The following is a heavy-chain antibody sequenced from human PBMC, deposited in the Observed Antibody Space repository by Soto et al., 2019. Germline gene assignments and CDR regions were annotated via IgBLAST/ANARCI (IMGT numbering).Heavy chain of an antibody. CDR3: AKGGNGSGSLLVY. CDR1: GFTFSSYD. J-gene: IGHJ4*02. Sequence: ESGGGVVQPGRSLRLSCAASGFTFSSYDMHWVRQAPGKGLEWVAVIPYDGSNEYYADSVKGRFTISRDLTKNTLYLQMSSLRSEDTAVYYCAKGGNGSGSLLVYWGQGTLVTVSS. D-gene: IGHD3-3*01. CDR2: IPYDGSNE. V-gene: IGHV3-30*18.